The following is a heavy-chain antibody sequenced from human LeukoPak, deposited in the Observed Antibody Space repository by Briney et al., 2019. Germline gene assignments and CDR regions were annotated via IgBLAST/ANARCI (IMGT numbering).Heavy chain of an antibody. V-gene: IGHV3-30*18. CDR1: GLTFSSHW. J-gene: IGHJ4*02. CDR3: AKDQSAAPVGY. D-gene: IGHD6-25*01. Sequence: PGGSLRLSCAASGLTFSSHWMHWVRQAPGKGLEWVAVISYDGSNKYYADSVKGRFTISRDNSKNTLYLQMNSLRAEDTAVYYCAKDQSAAPVGYWGQGTLVTVSS. CDR2: ISYDGSNK.